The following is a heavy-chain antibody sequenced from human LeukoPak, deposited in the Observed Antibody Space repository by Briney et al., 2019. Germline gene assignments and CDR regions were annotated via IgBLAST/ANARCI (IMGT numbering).Heavy chain of an antibody. V-gene: IGHV1-2*02. CDR1: GYTFTGYY. CDR2: INPNSGGT. J-gene: IGHJ5*02. CDR3: ARAERASSGWYGSGWFDP. Sequence: GATVKVSCKASGYTFTGYYMHWVRQAPGQGLEWMGWINPNSGGTNYAQKFQGRVTMTRDTSISTAYMELSRLRSDDTAVYYCARAERASSGWYGSGWFDPWGQGTLVTVSS. D-gene: IGHD6-19*01.